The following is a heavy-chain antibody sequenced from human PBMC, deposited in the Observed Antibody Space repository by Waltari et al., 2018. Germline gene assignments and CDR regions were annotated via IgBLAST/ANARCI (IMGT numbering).Heavy chain of an antibody. CDR1: GFTFTSYT. D-gene: IGHD4-17*01. Sequence: EVQLVESGGGLVRPGGSLRLSCSASGFTFTSYTMQWVPQAPGKGLEWVSSISSNGRYIYYADSVKGRFTISRDNAKNSLYLQLTSLRAEDTAVYYCARVVDYGDLYLYFYGLDVWGQGTTVAVSS. CDR2: ISSNGRYI. J-gene: IGHJ6*02. V-gene: IGHV3-21*01. CDR3: ARVVDYGDLYLYFYGLDV.